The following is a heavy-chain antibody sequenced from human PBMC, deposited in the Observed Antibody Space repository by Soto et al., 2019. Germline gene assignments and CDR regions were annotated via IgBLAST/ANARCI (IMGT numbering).Heavy chain of an antibody. V-gene: IGHV3-30-3*01. CDR2: ISHDETYK. CDR3: ARDDTVAGENCFDP. J-gene: IGHJ5*02. D-gene: IGHD6-19*01. CDR1: GFTFSSYG. Sequence: VGSLRLSCAGSGFTFSSYGLHWVRQAPGKGLEWVTVISHDETYKSYADSVKGRFTISRDNSKNILYLQMNSLRVEDTAVYFCARDDTVAGENCFDPWGQGTLVTVSS.